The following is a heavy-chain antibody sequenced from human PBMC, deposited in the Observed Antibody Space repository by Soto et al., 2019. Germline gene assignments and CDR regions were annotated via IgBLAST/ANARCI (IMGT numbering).Heavy chain of an antibody. CDR2: INHSGST. J-gene: IGHJ6*02. V-gene: IGHV4-34*01. D-gene: IGHD3-16*01. Sequence: SETLSLTCAVYGGSFSVYYWSWIRQPPGKGLEWIGEINHSGSTNYNPSLKSRVTISVDTSKNQFSLKLSSVTAADTAVYYCARGLRIMGPHPYGMDVWGQGTTVTVSS. CDR1: GGSFSVYY. CDR3: ARGLRIMGPHPYGMDV.